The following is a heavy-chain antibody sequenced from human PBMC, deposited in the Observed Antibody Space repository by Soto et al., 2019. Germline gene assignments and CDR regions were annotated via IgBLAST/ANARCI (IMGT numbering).Heavy chain of an antibody. CDR2: IYNSGST. CDR3: ARGDYFVSAVWFDP. V-gene: IGHV4-59*01. J-gene: IGHJ5*02. CDR1: GGSISRYY. Sequence: KTSETLSLTCTVSGGSISRYYWSWIRQSPGKGLEWIGYIYNSGSTNYNPSLKSRVTISVDTSKNQFSLKLSSVTAADTAVYYCARGDYFVSAVWFDPWGQGTLVTVSS. D-gene: IGHD5-12*01.